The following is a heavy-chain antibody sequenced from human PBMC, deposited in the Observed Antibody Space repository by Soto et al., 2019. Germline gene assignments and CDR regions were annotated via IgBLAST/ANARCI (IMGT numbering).Heavy chain of an antibody. V-gene: IGHV3-7*04. J-gene: IGHJ6*02. CDR3: ARFYYDSSGYLPSPYYYYYGMDV. CDR1: GFIFGNYM. Sequence: PGESLKISCAVSGFIFGNYMMTWVRQAPGKGLEWVANIKQDGSEKYYVDSVKGRFTISRDNAKNSLYLQMNSLRAEDTAVYYCARFYYDSSGYLPSPYYYYYGMDVWGQGTTVTVSS. CDR2: IKQDGSEK. D-gene: IGHD3-22*01.